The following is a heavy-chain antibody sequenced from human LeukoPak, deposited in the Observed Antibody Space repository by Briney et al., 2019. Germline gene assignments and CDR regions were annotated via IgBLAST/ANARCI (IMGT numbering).Heavy chain of an antibody. CDR3: ATNGDYPFDS. D-gene: IGHD4-17*01. CDR2: ITRNSETI. V-gene: IGHV3-48*01. Sequence: PGGSLRLSCAASGFTFSGYSLNWVRQAPGKGLEWVSYITRNSETIYYADSVKGRFTISRDNAKKLLFLQMNGLRTEDTAVYYCATNGDYPFDSWGQGTLVTVSS. CDR1: GFTFSGYS. J-gene: IGHJ4*02.